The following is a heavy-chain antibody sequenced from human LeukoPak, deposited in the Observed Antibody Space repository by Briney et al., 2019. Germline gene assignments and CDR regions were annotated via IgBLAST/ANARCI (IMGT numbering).Heavy chain of an antibody. CDR1: GYTFADYF. J-gene: IGHJ4*02. Sequence: ASVKVSCKASGYTFADYFIHWVRQAPGKGLEWMGLVDPEDGETIYAEKFQGRVTITADTSTDTAYMELSSLRSEDTAVYYCATDLRSSGDEDWGQGTLVTVSS. D-gene: IGHD6-19*01. CDR2: VDPEDGET. CDR3: ATDLRSSGDED. V-gene: IGHV1-69-2*01.